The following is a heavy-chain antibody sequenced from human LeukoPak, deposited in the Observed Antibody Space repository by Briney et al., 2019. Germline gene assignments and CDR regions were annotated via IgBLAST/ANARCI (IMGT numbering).Heavy chain of an antibody. Sequence: GGSLRLSCAASGFTVSSNYMSWVRQAPGKGLEWVSVIYSGGSTYYADSVKGRLTISRDNSKNTLYLQMNSLRAEDTAVYYCARDRLGIAASLGAFDIWGQGTMVTVSS. CDR2: IYSGGST. V-gene: IGHV3-53*01. CDR1: GFTVSSNY. CDR3: ARDRLGIAASLGAFDI. J-gene: IGHJ3*02. D-gene: IGHD6-13*01.